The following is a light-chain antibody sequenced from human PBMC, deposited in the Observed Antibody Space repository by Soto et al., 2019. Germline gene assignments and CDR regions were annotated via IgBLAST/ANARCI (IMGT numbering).Light chain of an antibody. CDR3: VLYVGSGMYV. Sequence: QTVVTQEPSFSVSPGRTVTLTCGLSSGAVSTSYYPSWYQQTPGQAPRTLIYNTNTRSSGVPDRFSGSILGNKAALTITGAQADAESDYYCVLYVGSGMYVFGTGTKLTVL. V-gene: IGLV8-61*01. CDR1: SGAVSTSYY. CDR2: NTN. J-gene: IGLJ1*01.